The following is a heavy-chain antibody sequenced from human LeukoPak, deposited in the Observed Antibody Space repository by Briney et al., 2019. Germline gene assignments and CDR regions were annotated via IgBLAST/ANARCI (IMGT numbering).Heavy chain of an antibody. J-gene: IGHJ4*02. CDR3: ARTSEGSTAATGTPFDS. Sequence: GGSLRLSCTASGFTFSSYSMDWVRQAPGKGLESVSSISSGSTYTYYADSVKGRFTISRDNAKNSLYLQMNSLRAEDTAVYSCARTSEGSTAATGTPFDSWGQGILVTVSS. CDR1: GFTFSSYS. D-gene: IGHD6-13*01. CDR2: ISSGSTYT. V-gene: IGHV3-21*01.